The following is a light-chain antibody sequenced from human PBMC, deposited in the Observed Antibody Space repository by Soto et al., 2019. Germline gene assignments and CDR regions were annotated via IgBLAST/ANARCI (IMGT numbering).Light chain of an antibody. CDR3: LQDINYPWT. J-gene: IGKJ1*01. CDR2: AAS. Sequence: DIQMTQSPSSVSASVGDRVTITCRASQGISDWLAWYQQKPGKAPKLLIYAASSLQSGVPSRFSGSGSGTDFTLAISSLQPEDSATYYCLQDINYPWTFGQGTKVDIK. CDR1: QGISDW. V-gene: IGKV1-12*01.